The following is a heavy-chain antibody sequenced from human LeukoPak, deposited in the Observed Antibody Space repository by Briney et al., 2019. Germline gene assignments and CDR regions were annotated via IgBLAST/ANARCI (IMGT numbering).Heavy chain of an antibody. J-gene: IGHJ5*02. Sequence: SETLSLTCTVSGGSISSYYWSWIRQPPGKGLEWIGYIYYSGSTNYNPSLKSRVRTSVDTSKKQFSLKLSSVTAADTAVYYCAKYYYGSGSYYTNNWFDPWGQGTLVTVSS. CDR3: AKYYYGSGSYYTNNWFDP. V-gene: IGHV4-59*01. D-gene: IGHD3-10*01. CDR1: GGSISSYY. CDR2: IYYSGST.